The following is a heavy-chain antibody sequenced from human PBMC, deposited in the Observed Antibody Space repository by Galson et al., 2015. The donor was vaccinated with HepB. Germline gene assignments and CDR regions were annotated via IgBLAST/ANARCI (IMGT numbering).Heavy chain of an antibody. Sequence: SLRLSCAASGFTFSDYYMSWIRQAPGKGLEWVSDISSSGSTIYYADSVKGRFIISRDNAKNSLYLQMNSLRAEDTAVYYCARDCFWSGYYWGWFDPWGQGTLVTVSS. CDR3: ARDCFWSGYYWGWFDP. V-gene: IGHV3-11*01. J-gene: IGHJ5*02. CDR1: GFTFSDYY. CDR2: ISSSGSTI. D-gene: IGHD3-3*01.